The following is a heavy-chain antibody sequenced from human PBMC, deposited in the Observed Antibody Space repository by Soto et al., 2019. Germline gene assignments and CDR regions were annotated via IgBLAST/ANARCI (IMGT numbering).Heavy chain of an antibody. D-gene: IGHD5-18*01. CDR1: GGSISSSSYY. J-gene: IGHJ6*02. Sequence: SETLSLTCTVSGGSISSSSYYWGWIRQPPGKGLEWIGSIYYSGSTYYNPSLKSRVTISVDTSKDQFSLKLSSVTAADTAVYYCACIFSGGYGYGFYYYGMDVWGQGTTVTVS. CDR2: IYYSGST. CDR3: ACIFSGGYGYGFYYYGMDV. V-gene: IGHV4-39*01.